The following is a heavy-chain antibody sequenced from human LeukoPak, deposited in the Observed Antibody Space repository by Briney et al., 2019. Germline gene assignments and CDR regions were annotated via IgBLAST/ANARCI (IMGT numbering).Heavy chain of an antibody. CDR2: INPNSGGT. J-gene: IGHJ6*02. CDR3: ARGARHYYGSGSYYIPRYYYGMDV. CDR1: GYTFTGYY. D-gene: IGHD3-10*01. Sequence: ASVKVSCKASGYTFTGYYMHWVRQAPGQGLEWMGWINPNSGGTNYAQKFQGRVTMTRDTSISTAYMELSRLRSDDTAVYYCARGARHYYGSGSYYIPRYYYGMDVWGQGTTVTVSS. V-gene: IGHV1-2*02.